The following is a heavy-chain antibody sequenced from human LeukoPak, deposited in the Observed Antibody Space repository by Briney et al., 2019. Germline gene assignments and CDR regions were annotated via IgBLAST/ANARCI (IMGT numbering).Heavy chain of an antibody. D-gene: IGHD6-13*01. CDR3: ARGRGSWYAY. CDR2: MNHSGST. Sequence: SETLSLTCAVYGGSFSGYYWSWIRQPPGKGLEWIGEMNHSGSTNYNPSLKSRVTISVDPSKNQLSLKVNSVTAADTAVYYCARGRGSWYAYWGQGTLVTVSP. V-gene: IGHV4-34*01. CDR1: GGSFSGYY. J-gene: IGHJ4*02.